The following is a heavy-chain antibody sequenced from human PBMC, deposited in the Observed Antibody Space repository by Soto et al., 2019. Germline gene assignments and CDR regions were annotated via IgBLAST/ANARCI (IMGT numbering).Heavy chain of an antibody. CDR2: VSYDGSIK. CDR3: AKNKLDGGGRHFDL. CDR1: GFTFSSYG. J-gene: IGHJ2*01. D-gene: IGHD3-16*01. V-gene: IGHV3-30*18. Sequence: QVQLVESGGGVVQPGRSLRLSCAASGFTFSSYGMHWVRQTPGKGLQWVAVVSYDGSIKYYAESVKGRFTISRDNSKNTLYLQMNSLRPEDTAVYYCAKNKLDGGGRHFDLWGRGTLVTVAS.